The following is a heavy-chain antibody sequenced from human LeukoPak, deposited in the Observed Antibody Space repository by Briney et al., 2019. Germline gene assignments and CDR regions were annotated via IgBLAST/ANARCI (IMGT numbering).Heavy chain of an antibody. J-gene: IGHJ1*01. CDR1: GGSISSGDYY. D-gene: IGHD2-2*01. V-gene: IGHV4-30-4*08. CDR3: ARADGSTSCYRH. Sequence: PSETLSLTCTVSGGSISSGDYYWSWIRQPPGKGLEWIGYIYYSGSTYYNPSLKSRVTISVDTSKNQFSLKLSSVTAADTAVYYCARADGSTSCYRHWGQGTLVTVSS. CDR2: IYYSGST.